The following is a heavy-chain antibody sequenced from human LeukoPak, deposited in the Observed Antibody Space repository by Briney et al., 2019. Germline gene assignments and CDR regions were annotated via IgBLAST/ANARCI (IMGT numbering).Heavy chain of an antibody. D-gene: IGHD2-2*01. V-gene: IGHV4-30-2*01. J-gene: IGHJ4*02. CDR1: GGSISSGGYY. CDR3: AGALGYCSSTSCPIDY. Sequence: PSETLSLTCTVSGGSISSGGYYWSWIRQPPGKSLEWIGYIYHSGSTYFNPSLKSRVTISVDRSKNQFSLKLSSVTAADTAVYYCAGALGYCSSTSCPIDYWGQGTLVTVSS. CDR2: IYHSGST.